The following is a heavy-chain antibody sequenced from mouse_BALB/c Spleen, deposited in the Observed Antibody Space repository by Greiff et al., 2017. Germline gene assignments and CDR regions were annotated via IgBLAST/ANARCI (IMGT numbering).Heavy chain of an antibody. D-gene: IGHD2-4*01. J-gene: IGHJ2*01. CDR1: GFTFSSYW. CDR3: ARGITTSDFDY. V-gene: IGHV1-9*01. Sequence: VQLLQSGAELMKPGASVKISCTATGFTFSSYWIEWVKQRPGHGLEWIGVILPGSGSTNYNEKFKVKATFTADTSSNTTYMQLSSLTSEESAVYYCARGITTSDFDYWGQGTTLTVSS. CDR2: ILPGSGST.